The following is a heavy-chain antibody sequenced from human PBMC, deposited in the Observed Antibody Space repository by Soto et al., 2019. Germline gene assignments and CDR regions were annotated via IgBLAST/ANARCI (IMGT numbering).Heavy chain of an antibody. CDR1: GFTFDDYA. Sequence: GGSLRLSCAASGFTFDDYAMHWVRQVPGKGLEWVSGINWNSGSIGYGDSVKGRFAISRDNAKNSLHLQMNSLSTEDTAFYYCVKDESINWYSGHFRHWGQGTLVTVSS. CDR3: VKDESINWYSGHFRH. J-gene: IGHJ1*01. V-gene: IGHV3-9*01. D-gene: IGHD6-13*01. CDR2: INWNSGSI.